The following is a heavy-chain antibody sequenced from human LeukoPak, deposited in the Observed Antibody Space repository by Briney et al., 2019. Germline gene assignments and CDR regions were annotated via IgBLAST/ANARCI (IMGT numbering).Heavy chain of an antibody. CDR3: ASTYSSGFDAFDI. CDR1: GYTFTGYY. J-gene: IGHJ3*02. CDR2: INPNSGGT. D-gene: IGHD6-19*01. V-gene: IGHV1-2*02. Sequence: ASVKVSCKASGYTFTGYYIHWVRQAPGQGLEGMGWINPNSGGTNYAQNFQGRVTMTRDTSISTAYMELSRLRSDDTAVYYCASTYSSGFDAFDIWGQGTMVTVSS.